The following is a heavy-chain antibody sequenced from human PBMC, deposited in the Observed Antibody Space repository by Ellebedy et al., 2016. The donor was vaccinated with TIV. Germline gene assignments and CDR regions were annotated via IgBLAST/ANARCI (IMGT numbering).Heavy chain of an antibody. V-gene: IGHV3-21*01. CDR1: GFTFSSYS. Sequence: GESLKISXAASGFTFSSYSMNWVRQAPGKGLEWVSSISSSSSYIYYADSVKGRFTISRDNAKNSLYLQMNSLRAEDTAVYYCAGDLGPWRDYYYYGMDVWGQGTTVTVSS. J-gene: IGHJ6*02. CDR3: AGDLGPWRDYYYYGMDV. CDR2: ISSSSSYI. D-gene: IGHD3-16*01.